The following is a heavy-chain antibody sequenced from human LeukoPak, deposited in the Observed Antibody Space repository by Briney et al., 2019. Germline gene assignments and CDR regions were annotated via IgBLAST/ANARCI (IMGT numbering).Heavy chain of an antibody. J-gene: IGHJ4*02. V-gene: IGHV3-21*06. CDR1: GFPLNTYP. CDR3: ARINNGWYSY. D-gene: IGHD6-19*01. CDR2: ISSTTDYI. Sequence: GGSLRLSCAPSGFPLNTYPMQWVRQATEKAREWVASISSTTDYIYYADSVKGRFTISRDNAKNSLYLQMDSVTAEDTGAYYCARINNGWYSYWGQGTLVTVSS.